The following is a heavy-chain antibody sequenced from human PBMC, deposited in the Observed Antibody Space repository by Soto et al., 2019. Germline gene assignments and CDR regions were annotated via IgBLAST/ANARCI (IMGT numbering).Heavy chain of an antibody. Sequence: EASVKVSCKASGYTFTSRYMHWVRQAPGQGLEWMGIINPSDGTTTYAQKFRGRVSMTRDKSTSTLYMELSSLSSEDTALYYCARGFPYYDFWSGYCMDVWGQGTTVTVSS. CDR3: ARGFPYYDFWSGYCMDV. V-gene: IGHV1-46*01. D-gene: IGHD3-3*01. CDR2: INPSDGTT. J-gene: IGHJ6*02. CDR1: GYTFTSRY.